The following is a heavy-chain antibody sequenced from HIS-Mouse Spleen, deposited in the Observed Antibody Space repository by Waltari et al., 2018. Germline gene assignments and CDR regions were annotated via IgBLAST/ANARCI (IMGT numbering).Heavy chain of an antibody. CDR1: GWSFSGYY. V-gene: IGHV4-34*01. J-gene: IGHJ3*02. Sequence: QVQLQQWGAGLLKPSETLSLTCAVYGWSFSGYYCSWTRQPPGKGLEWIGEINHSGSTNYNPSLKSRVTISVDTSKNQFSLKLSSVTAADTAVYYCARGRRWEQERITIFGVVNDAFDIWGQGTMVTVSS. D-gene: IGHD3-3*01. CDR3: ARGRRWEQERITIFGVVNDAFDI. CDR2: INHSGST.